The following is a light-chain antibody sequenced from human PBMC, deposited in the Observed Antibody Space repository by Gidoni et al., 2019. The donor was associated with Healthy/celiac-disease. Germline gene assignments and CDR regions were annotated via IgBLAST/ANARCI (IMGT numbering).Light chain of an antibody. V-gene: IGLV2-23*01. CDR1: SSDVGSYNL. Sequence: QSALTQPASVSGSPCQASTISCTGPSSDVGSYNLVSWYQQHPGKAPKLMIYEGSKRPSGVSNRFSGSKSGNTASLTISGLQAEDEADYYCCSYAGSSTSVVFGGGTKLTVL. J-gene: IGLJ2*01. CDR2: EGS. CDR3: CSYAGSSTSVV.